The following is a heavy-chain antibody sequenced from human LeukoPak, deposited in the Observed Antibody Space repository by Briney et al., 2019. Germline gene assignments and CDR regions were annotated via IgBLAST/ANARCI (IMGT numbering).Heavy chain of an antibody. CDR2: FDPEDGET. Sequence: ASVKVSCKVSGYTLTELSIHWVRQAPGKGLEWMGGFDPEDGETIYAQKFQGRVTMTEDTSTDTAYMELSSLRSEDTAVYYCATDRLGGYYSLDAFDIWGQGTMVTVSS. D-gene: IGHD3-22*01. CDR1: GYTLTELS. CDR3: ATDRLGGYYSLDAFDI. J-gene: IGHJ3*02. V-gene: IGHV1-24*01.